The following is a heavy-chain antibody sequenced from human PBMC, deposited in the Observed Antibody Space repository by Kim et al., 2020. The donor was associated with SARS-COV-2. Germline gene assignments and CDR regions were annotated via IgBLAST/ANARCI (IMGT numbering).Heavy chain of an antibody. J-gene: IGHJ4*02. CDR3: AKSAWLQLKLPFDY. CDR2: IYSGGSST. D-gene: IGHD5-12*01. V-gene: IGHV3-23*03. Sequence: GGSLRLSCAASGFTFSSYAMSWVRQAPGKGLEWVSVIYSGGSSTYYADSVKGRFTISRDNSKNTLYLQMNSLRAEDTAVYYCAKSAWLQLKLPFDYWGQGTLVTVSS. CDR1: GFTFSSYA.